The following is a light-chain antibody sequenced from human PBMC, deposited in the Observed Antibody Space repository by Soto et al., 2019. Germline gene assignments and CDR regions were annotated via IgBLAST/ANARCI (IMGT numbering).Light chain of an antibody. Sequence: DIVMTQSPDSLAVSLGERATMNCKCSRSVLYKSNNKNHLAWYQQSPGQAPRLLIYGASTRATGIPARFSGSGSGTEFTLSISGLQSEDFAVYYCQQYNNWPPWTFGQGTKVDI. J-gene: IGKJ1*01. CDR1: RSVLYKSNNKNH. V-gene: IGKV3-15*01. CDR2: GAS. CDR3: QQYNNWPPWT.